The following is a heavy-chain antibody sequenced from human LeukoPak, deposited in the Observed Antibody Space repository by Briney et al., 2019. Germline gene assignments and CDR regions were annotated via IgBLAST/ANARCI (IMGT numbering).Heavy chain of an antibody. Sequence: SETLSLTCAVYGGSFSGYYWGWIRQPPGKGLEWIGEINHGGSTNYSPSLQSRVTISVDTSKNHFSLRLSSVTAADTAVYYCASRKAIEKYNWFDPWGQGTLVTVSS. CDR2: INHGGST. CDR1: GGSFSGYY. V-gene: IGHV4-34*01. CDR3: ASRKAIEKYNWFDP. J-gene: IGHJ5*02.